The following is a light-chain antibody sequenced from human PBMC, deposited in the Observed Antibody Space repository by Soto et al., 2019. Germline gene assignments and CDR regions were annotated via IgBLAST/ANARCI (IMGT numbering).Light chain of an antibody. V-gene: IGKV3D-20*02. J-gene: IGKJ5*01. CDR2: DSS. Sequence: PGERATLSCRASQSVSGTYLAWYQQKPGQPPRLLIFDSSNRATGVPVRFSGSGSGTVFTLTIGSLEPEDSAVYYCQQRHMWPITFGQGTRLEI. CDR3: QQRHMWPIT. CDR1: QSVSGTY.